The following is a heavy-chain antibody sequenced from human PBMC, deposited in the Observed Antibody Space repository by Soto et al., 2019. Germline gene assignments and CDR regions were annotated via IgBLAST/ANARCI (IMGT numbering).Heavy chain of an antibody. D-gene: IGHD6-25*01. CDR2: IWYDGSNK. J-gene: IGHJ4*02. CDR1: GFTFSSYG. CDR3: ARGRLEEAAPEY. Sequence: VQLVESGGGVVQPGRSLRLSCAASGFTFSSYGMHWVRQAPGKGLEWVAVIWYDGSNKYYADSVKGRFTISRDNSKNTLYLQMNSLRAEDTAVYYCARGRLEEAAPEYWGQGTLVTVSS. V-gene: IGHV3-33*01.